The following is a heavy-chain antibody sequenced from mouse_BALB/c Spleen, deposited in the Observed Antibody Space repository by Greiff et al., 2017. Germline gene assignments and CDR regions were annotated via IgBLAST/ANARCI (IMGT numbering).Heavy chain of an antibody. Sequence: EVQVVESGGGLVQPGGSRKLSCAASGFTFSSFGMHWVRQAPEKGLEWVAYISSGSSTIYYADTVKGRFTISRDNPKNTLFLQMTSLRSEDTAMYYCARPPSTATSWFAYWGQGTLVTVSA. D-gene: IGHD1-2*01. J-gene: IGHJ3*01. CDR3: ARPPSTATSWFAY. V-gene: IGHV5-17*02. CDR1: GFTFSSFG. CDR2: ISSGSSTI.